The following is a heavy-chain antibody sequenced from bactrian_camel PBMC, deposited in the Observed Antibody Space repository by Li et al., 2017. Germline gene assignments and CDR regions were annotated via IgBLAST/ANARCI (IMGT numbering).Heavy chain of an antibody. D-gene: IGHD3*01. V-gene: IGHV3S1*01. J-gene: IGHJ4*01. CDR1: GVRSNRC. Sequence: GGSLRLACTASGVRSNRCMAWFRQAPGKGREAVAAISVGRKFVDDSVKGRFSISRDYPKRTIYLRMTDLKPEDTAMYYCAADPVCDTGRGWAPYEFGYVGQGTQVTVS. CDR3: AADPVCDTGRGWAPYEFGY. CDR2: ISVGRK.